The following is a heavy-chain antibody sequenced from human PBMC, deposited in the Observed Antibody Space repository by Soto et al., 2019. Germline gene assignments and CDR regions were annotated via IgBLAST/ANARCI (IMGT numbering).Heavy chain of an antibody. CDR1: GCTFSSYG. J-gene: IGHJ6*02. CDR3: AKERGITIFGVVSPYYYGMDV. D-gene: IGHD3-3*01. CDR2: ISYDGSNK. V-gene: IGHV3-30*18. Sequence: GGSLRLSCAASGCTFSSYGMHWVRQAPGKGLEWVAVISYDGSNKYYADSVKGRFTISRDNSKNTLYLQMNSLRAEDTAVYYCAKERGITIFGVVSPYYYGMDVWGQGTTVTVSS.